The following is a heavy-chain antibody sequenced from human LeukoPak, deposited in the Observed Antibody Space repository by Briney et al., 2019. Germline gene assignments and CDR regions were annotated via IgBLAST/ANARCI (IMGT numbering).Heavy chain of an antibody. Sequence: SETLSLTCTVSGGSISSYYWNWVRQPPGKGLQWIGYIYYSGSTNYNPSLKSRVTISVDTSKNQFSLKLSSVTAADTAVYYCARDRGGAYDSSGYLDDWGQGTLVTVSS. CDR2: IYYSGST. V-gene: IGHV4-59*01. J-gene: IGHJ4*02. D-gene: IGHD3-22*01. CDR1: GGSISSYY. CDR3: ARDRGGAYDSSGYLDD.